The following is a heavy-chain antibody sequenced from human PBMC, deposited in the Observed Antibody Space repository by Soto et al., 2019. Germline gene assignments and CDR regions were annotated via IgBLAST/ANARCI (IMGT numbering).Heavy chain of an antibody. Sequence: EVQLLESGGGLVQPGGSLRLSCAASGFTFSSYAMRWVRQAPGKGLEWVSASSGSGGSTYYADSVKGRFTISRDNSKNTVYLQMTSLRGEDTAVYYCARLGSGSYYDYWGQGTLVTVSS. CDR2: SSGSGGST. CDR3: ARLGSGSYYDY. J-gene: IGHJ4*02. D-gene: IGHD1-26*01. CDR1: GFTFSSYA. V-gene: IGHV3-23*01.